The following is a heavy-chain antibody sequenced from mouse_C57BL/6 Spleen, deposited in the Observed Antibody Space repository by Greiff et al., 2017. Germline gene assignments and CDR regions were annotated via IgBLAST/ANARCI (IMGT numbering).Heavy chain of an antibody. CDR2: IYPGSGST. Sequence: QVQLQQPGAELVKPGASVKMSCKASGYTFTSYWITWVKQRPGQGLEWIGDIYPGSGSTNYNEKFKSKGTLTVDTSASPAYMQLSSLTSEDSAVYYCARSLYYGSSVAWFAYWGQGTLVTVSA. V-gene: IGHV1-55*01. D-gene: IGHD1-1*01. CDR3: ARSLYYGSSVAWFAY. J-gene: IGHJ3*01. CDR1: GYTFTSYW.